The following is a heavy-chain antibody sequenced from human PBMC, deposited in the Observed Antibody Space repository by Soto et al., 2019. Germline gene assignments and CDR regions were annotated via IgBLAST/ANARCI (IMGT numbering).Heavy chain of an antibody. CDR1: GFTFSSYG. CDR3: ARTYYYDSSGYYYYGMDV. V-gene: IGHV3-33*01. D-gene: IGHD3-22*01. CDR2: IWYDGSNK. Sequence: QVQLVESGGGVVQPGRSLRLSCAASGFTFSSYGMHWVRQAPGKGLEWVAVIWYDGSNKYYADSVKGRFTISRDNSKNTLYLQMNSLRAEDTAVYYCARTYYYDSSGYYYYGMDVWGQGTTVTVSS. J-gene: IGHJ6*02.